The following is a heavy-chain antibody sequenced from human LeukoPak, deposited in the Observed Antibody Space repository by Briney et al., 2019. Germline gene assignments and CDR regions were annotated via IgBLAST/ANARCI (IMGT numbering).Heavy chain of an antibody. CDR2: IYHSGST. CDR3: ARGAVTTNYGMDV. Sequence: SETLSLTCAVSGGSISSGGYSWSWIRQPPGKGLEWIGYIYHSGSTYYNPSLKSRVTISVDRSKNQFSLKLSSVTAADTAVYYCARGAVTTNYGMDVWGQGTTVTVSS. V-gene: IGHV4-30-2*01. D-gene: IGHD4-17*01. J-gene: IGHJ6*02. CDR1: GGSISSGGYS.